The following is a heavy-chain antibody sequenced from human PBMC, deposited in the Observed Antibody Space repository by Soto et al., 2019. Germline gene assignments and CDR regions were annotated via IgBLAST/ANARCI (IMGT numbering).Heavy chain of an antibody. Sequence: EMQLLESGGGLVRPGGSLRLSCAASGFTFSSYAMSWVRQAPGKGMEWVSTISGSRSSTYYADSVKGRFTISSDNSKNTLYLQMNSLRAEDTAVYYCAKSTVTTGDYWGQGTLVTVSS. J-gene: IGHJ4*02. CDR2: ISGSRSST. CDR3: AKSTVTTGDY. CDR1: GFTFSSYA. D-gene: IGHD4-17*01. V-gene: IGHV3-23*01.